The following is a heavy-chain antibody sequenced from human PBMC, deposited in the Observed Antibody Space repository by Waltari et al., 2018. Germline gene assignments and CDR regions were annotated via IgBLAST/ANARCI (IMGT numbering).Heavy chain of an antibody. Sequence: QMQLQQWGAGLLKPSETLSLTCAVSGESFIGYYWNWTRQPPGRGLERIGEIHHSGSIHYNPSLESRITISQDMSKNQFSLKLTSVTAADSAVYYCVRGKMYSRPYFDYWGQGTLVTVSS. J-gene: IGHJ4*02. CDR1: GESFIGYY. CDR3: VRGKMYSRPYFDY. CDR2: IHHSGSI. V-gene: IGHV4-34*01. D-gene: IGHD6-13*01.